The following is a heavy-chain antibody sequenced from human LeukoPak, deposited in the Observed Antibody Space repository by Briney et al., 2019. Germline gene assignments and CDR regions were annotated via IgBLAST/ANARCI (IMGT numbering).Heavy chain of an antibody. CDR1: GFTYNSYA. CDR3: AKTVVVITFRFDS. D-gene: IGHD2-21*01. Sequence: GRSLRLSCAASGFTYNSYAMHWVRQAPGKGLEWVSAISGDGARTYYADSVKGRFTISRDNSKNTLDLQMNSLRAEDTAIYYCAKTVVVITFRFDSWGQGSLVTVSS. V-gene: IGHV3-23*01. J-gene: IGHJ4*02. CDR2: ISGDGART.